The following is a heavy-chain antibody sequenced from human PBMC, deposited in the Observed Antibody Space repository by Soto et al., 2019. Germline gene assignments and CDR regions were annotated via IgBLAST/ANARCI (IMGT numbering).Heavy chain of an antibody. D-gene: IGHD3-10*01. V-gene: IGHV1-46*01. CDR2: INPSGGST. Sequence: ASVKVSCKASGYTFTSYYMHWVRQAPGQGLEWMGIINPSGGSTSYAQKFQGRVTMTRDTSTSTVYMELSSLRSEDTAVYYCASFTYYYGSGSRPSHYYGMDVWGQGTPVTVSS. CDR1: GYTFTSYY. J-gene: IGHJ6*02. CDR3: ASFTYYYGSGSRPSHYYGMDV.